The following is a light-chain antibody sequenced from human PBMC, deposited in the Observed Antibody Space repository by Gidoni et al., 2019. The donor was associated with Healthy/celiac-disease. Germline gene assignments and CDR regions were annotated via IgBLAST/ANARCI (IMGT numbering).Light chain of an antibody. CDR1: QSISSY. CDR3: QQSYSTLKT. Sequence: DIQTTQSPASLSASVGDRVTITCRASQSISSYLNWYQQKPGKAPTLLIYAASSLQSGVPSRFSGSGSGTDFTLTISSLQPEDFATYYCQQSYSTLKTFGGGTKVEIK. V-gene: IGKV1-39*01. J-gene: IGKJ4*01. CDR2: AAS.